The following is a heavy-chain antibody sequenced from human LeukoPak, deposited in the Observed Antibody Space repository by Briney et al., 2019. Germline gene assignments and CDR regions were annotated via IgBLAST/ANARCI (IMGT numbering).Heavy chain of an antibody. J-gene: IGHJ6*03. V-gene: IGHV1-2*02. CDR2: INPNSGGT. CDR3: ARFRAGATYYYYYMDV. Sequence: ASVKVSCKASGYTFTGYYMHWVRQAPGQGLEWMGWINPNSGGTNYAQKFQGRVTMTRDTSISTAYMELSRLRSDDTAVYYCARFRAGATYYYYYMDVRGKGTTVTVSS. CDR1: GYTFTGYY. D-gene: IGHD1-26*01.